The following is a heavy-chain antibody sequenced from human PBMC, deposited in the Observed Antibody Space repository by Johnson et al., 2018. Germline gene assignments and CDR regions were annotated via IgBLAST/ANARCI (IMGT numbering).Heavy chain of an antibody. CDR2: ISWNGGSI. CDR3: ARPGYCSGGGGPSGVDAFDI. D-gene: IGHD2-15*01. CDR1: GFTFDDYA. Sequence: EVQLLETGGGLVQPGGSXRLSCAASGFTFDDYAMHWVRQAPGKGLEWVSGISWNGGSIGYADSVKGRFTLSRDSAKNSLYLQMNSLRTEDTALYYCARPGYCSGGGGPSGVDAFDIWGQGTMVTASS. J-gene: IGHJ3*02. V-gene: IGHV3-9*01.